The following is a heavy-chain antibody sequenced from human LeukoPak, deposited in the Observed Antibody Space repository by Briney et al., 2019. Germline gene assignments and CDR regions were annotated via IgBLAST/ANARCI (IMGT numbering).Heavy chain of an antibody. J-gene: IGHJ3*02. CDR2: IYYSGST. V-gene: IGHV4-59*01. CDR1: GGSISSYY. D-gene: IGHD6-13*01. CDR3: ARDTGWSSFDAFDI. Sequence: SETLSLTCTVSGGSISSYYWSWIRQPPGKGLEWIGYIYYSGSTNYNPSLKSRVTISVDTSKNQFSLKLSSVTAADTAVYYCARDTGWSSFDAFDIWGQGTMVTVSS.